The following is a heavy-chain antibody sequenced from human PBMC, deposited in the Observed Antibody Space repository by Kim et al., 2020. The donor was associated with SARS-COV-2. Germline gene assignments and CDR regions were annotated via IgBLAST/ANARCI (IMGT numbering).Heavy chain of an antibody. J-gene: IGHJ4*02. D-gene: IGHD1-7*01. Sequence: VKGRFTISRDNSKNTLYLQMNSLRAEDTAVYYCARDGELELRSPVPALDYWGQGTLVTVSS. CDR3: ARDGELELRSPVPALDY. V-gene: IGHV3-30*07.